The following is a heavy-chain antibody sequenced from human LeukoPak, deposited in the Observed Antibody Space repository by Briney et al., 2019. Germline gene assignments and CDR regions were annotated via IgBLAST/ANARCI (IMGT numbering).Heavy chain of an antibody. CDR1: GFTFRTYA. CDR3: TREEGHDYGDLQGDYFDY. Sequence: PGGSLRLSCVASGFTFRTYAMSWVRQAPGKGLEWVAVISYDGSNKYYADSVKGRFTISRDNSKNTLYLQMNSLRAEDTAVYYCTREEGHDYGDLQGDYFDYWGQGTLVTVSS. D-gene: IGHD4-17*01. CDR2: ISYDGSNK. V-gene: IGHV3-30*04. J-gene: IGHJ4*02.